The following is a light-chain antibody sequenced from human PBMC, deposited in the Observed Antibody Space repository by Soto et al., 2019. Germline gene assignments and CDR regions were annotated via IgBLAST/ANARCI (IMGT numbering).Light chain of an antibody. Sequence: DIELTQSPSSLSVSVGDRASISCRASHSISSSLAWYQQRAGKAPKFLIYAAPTLQTGAPSRFSGSGSGTEFALTISSLQPEDSATYYCQQHKSFPLTFGGGTKVDIK. CDR1: HSISSS. CDR2: AAP. J-gene: IGKJ4*02. V-gene: IGKV1-9*01. CDR3: QQHKSFPLT.